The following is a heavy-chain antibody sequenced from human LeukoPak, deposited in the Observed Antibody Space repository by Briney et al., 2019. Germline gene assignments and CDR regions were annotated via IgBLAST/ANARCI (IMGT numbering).Heavy chain of an antibody. CDR3: ARGPRTTVAMRFDP. J-gene: IGHJ5*02. CDR1: GYTFTSYD. D-gene: IGHD4-23*01. CDR2: MNPNSGNT. Sequence: ASVTVSCKASGYTFTSYDINWVRQAPGQGLEWMGWMNPNSGNTGYAQKFQGRVTMTRNTSISTAYMELSSLRSEDTAVYYCARGPRTTVAMRFDPWGQGTLVTVSS. V-gene: IGHV1-8*01.